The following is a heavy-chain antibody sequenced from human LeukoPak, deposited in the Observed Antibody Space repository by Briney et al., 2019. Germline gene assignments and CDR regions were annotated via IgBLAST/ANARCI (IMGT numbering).Heavy chain of an antibody. CDR3: ARGRYCSSTSCYAGYYYYGMDV. J-gene: IGHJ6*02. Sequence: RASVKVSCKASGGTFSSYAISWVRQAPGQGLEWMGGIIPIFGTANYAQKFQGRVTITADESTSTAYMELSSLRSEDTAVYYCARGRYCSSTSCYAGYYYYGMDVWGQGTLVTVSS. CDR1: GGTFSSYA. D-gene: IGHD2-2*01. V-gene: IGHV1-69*13. CDR2: IIPIFGTA.